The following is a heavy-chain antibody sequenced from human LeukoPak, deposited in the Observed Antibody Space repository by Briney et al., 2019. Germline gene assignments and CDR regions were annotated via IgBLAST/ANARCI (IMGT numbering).Heavy chain of an antibody. Sequence: PGGSLRLSCAASGFTFSSYWMSWVRQAPGKGLEWMANINQDGSEKYYAHSVQGRFTITRDNAKNSLYMQINSLRAEDTAVYYCARVDGYPVNWNYVFCESGWFDPWGQGTLVTVSS. D-gene: IGHD1-7*01. CDR2: INQDGSEK. CDR3: ARVDGYPVNWNYVFCESGWFDP. J-gene: IGHJ5*02. CDR1: GFTFSSYW. V-gene: IGHV3-7*01.